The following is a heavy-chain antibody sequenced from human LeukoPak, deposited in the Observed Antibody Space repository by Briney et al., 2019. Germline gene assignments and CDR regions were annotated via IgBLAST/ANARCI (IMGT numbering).Heavy chain of an antibody. D-gene: IGHD5-18*01. CDR2: IYYSGST. J-gene: IGHJ4*02. CDR1: GGSISSSSYY. CDR3: ARLYSYGTLDY. V-gene: IGHV4-39*01. Sequence: SETLSLTCTVSGGSISSSSYYWSWIRQPPGKGLEWIGSIYYSGSTYYNPSLKSRVTISVDTSKNQFSLKLSSVTAADTAVYYCARLYSYGTLDYWGQGTLVTVSS.